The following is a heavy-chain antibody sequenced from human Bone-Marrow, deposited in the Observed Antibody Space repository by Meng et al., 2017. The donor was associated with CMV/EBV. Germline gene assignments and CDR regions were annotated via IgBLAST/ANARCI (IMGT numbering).Heavy chain of an antibody. CDR2: VFYSGST. Sequence: SETLSLTCTVSGASMSRYYWSWIRQPPGKGLEWLGYVFYSGSTNYNPSLKSRLSISIDTSKHHFSLNFKSVTAADTAVYYCAGGTAPRRGYWGRGTLVNFSS. J-gene: IGHJ4*02. CDR1: GASMSRYY. V-gene: IGHV4-59*01. D-gene: IGHD5-18*01. CDR3: AGGTAPRRGY.